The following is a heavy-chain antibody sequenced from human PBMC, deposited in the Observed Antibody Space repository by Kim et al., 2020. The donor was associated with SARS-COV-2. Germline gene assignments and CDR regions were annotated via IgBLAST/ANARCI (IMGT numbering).Heavy chain of an antibody. J-gene: IGHJ4*02. CDR3: AKDIESGSSWYVFDY. V-gene: IGHV3-43*02. D-gene: IGHD6-13*01. CDR1: GFTFDDYA. CDR2: ISGDGGST. Sequence: GGSLRLSCAASGFTFDDYAMHWVRQAPGKGLEWVSLISGDGGSTYYADSVKGRFTISRDNSKNSLYLQMNSLRTEDTALYYCAKDIESGSSWYVFDYWGQGTLVTVSS.